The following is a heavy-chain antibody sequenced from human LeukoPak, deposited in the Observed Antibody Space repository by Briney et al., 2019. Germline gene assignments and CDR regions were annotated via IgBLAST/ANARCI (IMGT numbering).Heavy chain of an antibody. Sequence: SETLSLTCAVYGGSFSGYYWSWIRQPPGKGLEWIGEINHSGSTNYNPSLKSRVTISVDTSKNQFSLKLSSVTAADTAVYYCARRVGYCSGGSCYYSRDPYYNWFDPWGQGTLVTVSS. CDR2: INHSGST. CDR3: ARRVGYCSGGSCYYSRDPYYNWFDP. V-gene: IGHV4-34*01. CDR1: GGSFSGYY. J-gene: IGHJ5*02. D-gene: IGHD2-15*01.